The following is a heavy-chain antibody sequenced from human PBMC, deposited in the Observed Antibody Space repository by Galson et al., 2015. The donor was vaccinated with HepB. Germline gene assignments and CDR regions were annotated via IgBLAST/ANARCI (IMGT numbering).Heavy chain of an antibody. V-gene: IGHV3-23*01. J-gene: IGHJ3*02. D-gene: IGHD7-27*01. CDR2: ITISGGRT. CDR3: AKQTGDLEDALDI. Sequence: SLRLSCAASGLTFSRNAMSWARQAPGKGLEWVSGITISGGRTFYADSVKGRFTISRDNSKNTLYLQMNSLRAEDTAVYFCAKQTGDLEDALDIWGQGTVVTVSS. CDR1: GLTFSRNA.